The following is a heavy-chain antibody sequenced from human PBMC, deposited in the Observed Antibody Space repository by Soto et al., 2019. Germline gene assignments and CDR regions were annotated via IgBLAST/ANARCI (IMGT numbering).Heavy chain of an antibody. Sequence: PSETLSLTCTVSGGSISSGDYYWSWIRQPPGKGLEWIGYIYYSGSTYYNPSLKSRVTISVDTSKNQFSLKLSSVTAADTAVYYCAREGTRDSSGHHAFDIWGQGTMVTVSS. V-gene: IGHV4-30-4*01. CDR3: AREGTRDSSGHHAFDI. D-gene: IGHD3-22*01. J-gene: IGHJ3*02. CDR2: IYYSGST. CDR1: GGSISSGDYY.